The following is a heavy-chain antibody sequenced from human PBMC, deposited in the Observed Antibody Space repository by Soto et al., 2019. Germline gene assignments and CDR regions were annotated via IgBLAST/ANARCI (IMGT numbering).Heavy chain of an antibody. J-gene: IGHJ4*02. CDR1: GFTFSIYA. CDR2: ISGSGGST. V-gene: IGHV3-23*01. CDR3: AKDHYYGSGSDFDY. Sequence: GGSLRLSCAASGFTFSIYAMSWVRQAPGKGLEWVSGISGSGGSTYYADSAKGRFTISRDNSRNTLYLQMNSLRAEDTAVYYCAKDHYYGSGSDFDYWGQGTLVTVSS. D-gene: IGHD3-10*01.